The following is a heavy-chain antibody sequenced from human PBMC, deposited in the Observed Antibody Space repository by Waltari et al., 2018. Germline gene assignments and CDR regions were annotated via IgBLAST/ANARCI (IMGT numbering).Heavy chain of an antibody. CDR3: ARVGGYASGSPRFDY. D-gene: IGHD3-10*01. CDR1: GGSFSGYY. V-gene: IGHV4-34*01. CDR2: INHSVST. Sequence: QVQLQQWGAGLLKPSETLSLTCAVYGGSFSGYYWSWIRQPPGKGLEWIGEINHSVSTNYNAALQSRVTIALDTSKNQFSLKLSSVTAADTAVYYCARVGGYASGSPRFDYWGRGTLVTVSS. J-gene: IGHJ4*02.